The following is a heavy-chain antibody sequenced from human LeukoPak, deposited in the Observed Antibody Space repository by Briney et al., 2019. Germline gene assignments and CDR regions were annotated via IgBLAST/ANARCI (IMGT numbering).Heavy chain of an antibody. D-gene: IGHD6-13*01. CDR1: GFTFSSYA. V-gene: IGHV3-30-3*01. Sequence: GGSLRLSCAASGFTFSSYAMHWVRQAPGKGLEWVAVISYDGSNKYYADSVKGRFTISRDNSKNTLYLQMNSLRAEDTAVYYCARDKGYSSSAYYFDYWGQGTLVTVSS. J-gene: IGHJ4*02. CDR2: ISYDGSNK. CDR3: ARDKGYSSSAYYFDY.